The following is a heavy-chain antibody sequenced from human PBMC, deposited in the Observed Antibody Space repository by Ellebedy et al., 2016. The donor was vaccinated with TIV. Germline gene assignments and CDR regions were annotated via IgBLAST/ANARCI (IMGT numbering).Heavy chain of an antibody. D-gene: IGHD4-17*01. J-gene: IGHJ6*02. CDR2: ISSNGGST. V-gene: IGHV3-64D*06. CDR3: ARDDYGDYVSSYYYYGMDV. Sequence: GESLKISXSASGFTFSSYAMHWVRQAPGKGLEYVSAISSNGGSTYYADSVKGRFTISRDNSKNTLYLQMSSLRAEDTAVYYCARDDYGDYVSSYYYYGMDVWGQGTTVTVSS. CDR1: GFTFSSYA.